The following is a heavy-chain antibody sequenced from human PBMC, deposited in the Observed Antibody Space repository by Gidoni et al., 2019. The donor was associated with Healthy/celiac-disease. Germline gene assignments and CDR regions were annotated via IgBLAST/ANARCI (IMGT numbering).Heavy chain of an antibody. D-gene: IGHD3-9*01. Sequence: QVQLQQWGAGLLKPSETLSLTCAVYGGSFSGYYWSLIRQPPGKGLEWIGEINHSGSTNYNPSLKSRVTISVDTSKNQFSLKLSSVTAADTAVYYCARVPKMGPYDILTGPPDYWGQGTLVTVSS. CDR3: ARVPKMGPYDILTGPPDY. J-gene: IGHJ4*02. CDR2: INHSGST. CDR1: GGSFSGYY. V-gene: IGHV4-34*01.